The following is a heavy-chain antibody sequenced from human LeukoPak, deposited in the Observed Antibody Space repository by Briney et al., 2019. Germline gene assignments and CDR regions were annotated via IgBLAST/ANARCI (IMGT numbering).Heavy chain of an antibody. V-gene: IGHV4-39*01. CDR1: GGSISSSSAYY. J-gene: IGHJ3*02. CDR2: IDYSGST. D-gene: IGHD6-13*01. Sequence: KPSETLSLTCTVSGGSISSSSAYYWGWIRQPAGKGLEWIGSIDYSGSTYYNPSLKSRVTISVDTSKNQFSLKVSSVTAADTAVYYCARRDSSSWYFAFDIWGQGTMVTVSS. CDR3: ARRDSSSWYFAFDI.